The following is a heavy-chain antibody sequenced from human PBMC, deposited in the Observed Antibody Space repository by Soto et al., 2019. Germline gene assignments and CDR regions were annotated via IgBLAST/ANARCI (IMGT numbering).Heavy chain of an antibody. J-gene: IGHJ5*02. Sequence: QVHLEQSGAEVKKPGSSVKVSCKFSGGTFSSYVIIWARQAPGHGLEWMGGIIPVSGTANYAQTCHGRVTISADAATNTAYMELSRGRFDDTAVYYCATVDRSVALVGWFDPWGQGTLVTVSS. CDR1: GGTFSSYV. V-gene: IGHV1-69*01. D-gene: IGHD2-8*02. CDR3: ATVDRSVALVGWFDP. CDR2: IIPVSGTA.